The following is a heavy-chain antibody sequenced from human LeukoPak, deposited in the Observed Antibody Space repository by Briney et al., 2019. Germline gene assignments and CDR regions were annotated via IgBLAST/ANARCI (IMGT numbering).Heavy chain of an antibody. CDR3: AREAADYSSSWLSFDY. Sequence: ASVKVSCKASGGTFSSYVISWVRQAPGQGLEWMGGIISIFGTTNYAQKLQGRVTITTDESTSTAYMELRSLRSDDTAVYYCAREAADYSSSWLSFDYWGQGTLVTVSS. J-gene: IGHJ4*02. V-gene: IGHV1-69*05. D-gene: IGHD6-13*01. CDR1: GGTFSSYV. CDR2: IISIFGTT.